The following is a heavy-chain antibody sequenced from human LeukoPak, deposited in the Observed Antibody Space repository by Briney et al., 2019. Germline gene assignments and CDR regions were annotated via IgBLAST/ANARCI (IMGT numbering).Heavy chain of an antibody. CDR3: ARGGYGYVLDY. CDR1: GFTFDDYG. D-gene: IGHD5-18*01. Sequence: GGSLRLSCAASGFTFDDYGMSWVRQAPGKGLEWVSGINWNGGSTGYADSVKGRFTTSRDNAKNSLYLQMNSLRAEDTALYYCARGGYGYVLDYWGQGTLVTVSS. J-gene: IGHJ4*02. CDR2: INWNGGST. V-gene: IGHV3-20*04.